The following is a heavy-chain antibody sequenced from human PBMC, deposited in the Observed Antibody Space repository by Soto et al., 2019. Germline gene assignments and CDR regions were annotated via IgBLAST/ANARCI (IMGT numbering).Heavy chain of an antibody. CDR1: GYTFTGYY. CDR2: INPNSGGT. D-gene: IGHD3-22*01. V-gene: IGHV1-2*02. J-gene: IGHJ4*02. Sequence: QVQLVQSGAEVKKPGASVKVSCKASGYTFTGYYMHWVRQAPGLGLEWMGWINPNSGGTTYAQKFQGRVTMTRDTSISTVYMELGRLRSDDTAVYYCARDWSSGYWSFWGQGTLVTVSS. CDR3: ARDWSSGYWSF.